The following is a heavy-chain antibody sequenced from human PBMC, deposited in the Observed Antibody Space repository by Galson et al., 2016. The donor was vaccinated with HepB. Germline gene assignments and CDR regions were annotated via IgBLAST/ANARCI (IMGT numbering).Heavy chain of an antibody. Sequence: SLRLSCAASGFTFSGYAMSWVRQAPGKGLEWVSSISGSGGSTYYADSVKGRFTISRDNSKKTLYLQMHSLRAEDTAVYYCAKSPDMITFGGIIVIPVHWFDPWGQGTLVTVAS. CDR2: ISGSGGST. D-gene: IGHD3-16*02. CDR3: AKSPDMITFGGIIVIPVHWFDP. V-gene: IGHV3-23*01. CDR1: GFTFSGYA. J-gene: IGHJ5*02.